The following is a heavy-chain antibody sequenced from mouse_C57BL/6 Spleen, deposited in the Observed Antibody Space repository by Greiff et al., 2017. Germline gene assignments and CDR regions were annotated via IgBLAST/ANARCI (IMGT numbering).Heavy chain of an antibody. CDR1: GYTFTDYE. CDR3: TRRPFDY. Sequence: LQESGAELVRPGASVTLSCKASGYTFTDYEMHWVKQTPVHGLEWIGAIDPETGGTAYNQKFKGKAILTADKSSSTAYMELRSLTSEDSAVYYCTRRPFDYWGQGTTLTVSS. CDR2: IDPETGGT. J-gene: IGHJ2*01. V-gene: IGHV1-15*01.